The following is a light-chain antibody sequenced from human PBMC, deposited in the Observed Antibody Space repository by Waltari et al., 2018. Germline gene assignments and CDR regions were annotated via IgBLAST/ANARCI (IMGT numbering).Light chain of an antibody. CDR2: KVT. J-gene: IGKJ2*03. CDR3: MQTTKAPFS. V-gene: IGKV2D-29*02. Sequence: DIVMTQTPLSLPVTPGEPASISCRSSQSLLHSDRNTYLQWYLQKPGLSPRLLIYKVTNRKTGGPDRFSGSGSGTDFTLKISKVEPDDVGVYYCMQTTKAPFSFGQGTKLEI. CDR1: QSLLHSDRNTY.